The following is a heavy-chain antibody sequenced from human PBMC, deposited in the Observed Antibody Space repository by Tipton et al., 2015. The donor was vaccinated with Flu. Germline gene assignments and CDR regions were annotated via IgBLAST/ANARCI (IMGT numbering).Heavy chain of an antibody. J-gene: IGHJ3*02. CDR3: ARGLFDI. CDR2: IYQTGRT. V-gene: IGHV4-38-2*02. Sequence: TLSLTCTVSGFSFTTGYYWGWIRQSPRKGLEWLGTIYQTGRTHYNPSLTSRVSLSVDTSNNRFSLSLSSVTAADTAVYYCARGLFDIWGQGTMVTVSS. CDR1: GFSFTTGYY.